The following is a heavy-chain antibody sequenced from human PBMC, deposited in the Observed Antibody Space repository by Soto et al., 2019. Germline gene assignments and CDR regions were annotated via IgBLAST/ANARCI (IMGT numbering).Heavy chain of an antibody. D-gene: IGHD2-2*01. V-gene: IGHV3-23*01. CDR2: ISGSGGST. CDR3: AKESGIVVVPAALPGANFDY. J-gene: IGHJ4*02. Sequence: EVQLLESGGGLVQPGGSLRLSCAASGFTFSSYAMSWVRQAPGKGLEWVSAISGSGGSTYYADSVKCRFTISRDNSKNTLYLQMNSLRAEDTAVYYCAKESGIVVVPAALPGANFDYWGQGTLVTVSS. CDR1: GFTFSSYA.